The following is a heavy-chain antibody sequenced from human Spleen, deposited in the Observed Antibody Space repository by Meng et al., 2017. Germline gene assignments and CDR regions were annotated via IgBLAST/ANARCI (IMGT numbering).Heavy chain of an antibody. CDR1: GYTFTTFS. D-gene: IGHD4-17*01. V-gene: IGHV1-3*04. Sequence: QVQLVLSGAEVKKPGALVKVSCKASGYTFTTFSIHWVRQAPGQRLEWMGWINTGNGNTRYSQKFQGRVTITRDTSASTAYMELSSLGSEDTAVFYCARDGDYGIDYWGQGTLVTVSS. CDR2: INTGNGNT. CDR3: ARDGDYGIDY. J-gene: IGHJ4*02.